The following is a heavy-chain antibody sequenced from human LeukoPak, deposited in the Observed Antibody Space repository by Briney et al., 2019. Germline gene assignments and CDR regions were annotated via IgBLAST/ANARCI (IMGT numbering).Heavy chain of an antibody. Sequence: PGGSLRLSCAASGFTFSSYGMSWVRQAPGKGLEWVSAISGSGGSTYYADSVKGRFTISRDNSKNTLYLQMNSLRAEDTAVYYCAKVSLDELWFGEWLIHSGFDPWGQGTLVTVSS. CDR2: ISGSGGST. D-gene: IGHD3-10*01. CDR3: AKVSLDELWFGEWLIHSGFDP. CDR1: GFTFSSYG. J-gene: IGHJ5*02. V-gene: IGHV3-23*01.